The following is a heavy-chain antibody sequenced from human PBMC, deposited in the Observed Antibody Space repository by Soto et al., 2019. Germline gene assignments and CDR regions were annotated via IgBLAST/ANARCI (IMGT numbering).Heavy chain of an antibody. CDR1: GGSFSGYY. J-gene: IGHJ4*02. CDR2: INHSGST. D-gene: IGHD1-26*01. Sequence: NPSETLSLTCAVYGGSFSGYYWSWIRQPPGKGLEWIGEINHSGSTNYNPSLKSRVTISVDTSKNQFSLKLSSVTAADTAVYYCARGRWGGSYLGYWGQGTLVTVSS. V-gene: IGHV4-34*01. CDR3: ARGRWGGSYLGY.